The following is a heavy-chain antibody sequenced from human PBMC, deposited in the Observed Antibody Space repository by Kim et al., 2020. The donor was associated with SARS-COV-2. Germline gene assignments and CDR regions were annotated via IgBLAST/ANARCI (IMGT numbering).Heavy chain of an antibody. J-gene: IGHJ4*02. Sequence: ADSVKGRFTISRDNSKNTLYLQMNSLRAEDTAVYYCAKDRDAYSSSQLDYWGQGTLVTVSS. CDR3: AKDRDAYSSSQLDY. V-gene: IGHV3-30*02. D-gene: IGHD6-6*01.